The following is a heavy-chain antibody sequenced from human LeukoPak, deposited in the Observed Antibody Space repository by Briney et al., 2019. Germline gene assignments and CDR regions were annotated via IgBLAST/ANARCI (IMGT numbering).Heavy chain of an antibody. Sequence: SVKVSCKASGGTFISYAISWVRQAPGQGLEWMGGIIPIFGTANYAQKFQGRVTITADESTSTAYMELSSLRSEDTAVYYCARERGPYYYDSSGYPFDYWGQGTLVTVSS. CDR1: GGTFISYA. CDR3: ARERGPYYYDSSGYPFDY. CDR2: IIPIFGTA. V-gene: IGHV1-69*13. D-gene: IGHD3-22*01. J-gene: IGHJ4*02.